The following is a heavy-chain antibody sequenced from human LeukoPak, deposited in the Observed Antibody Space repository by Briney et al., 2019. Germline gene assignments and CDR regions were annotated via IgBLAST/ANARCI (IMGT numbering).Heavy chain of an antibody. CDR1: GFTFSSYA. CDR2: ISGSGGST. D-gene: IGHD6-13*01. J-gene: IGHJ4*02. CDR3: ARVPSSWYYFDY. Sequence: GGSLRLSCAASGFTFSSYAMTWVRQAPGKGLEWVSAISGSGGSTYYADSMRGRFTISRDNSKNTLFLLMNSLRAEDTAVYYCARVPSSWYYFDYWGQETLVTVSS. V-gene: IGHV3-23*01.